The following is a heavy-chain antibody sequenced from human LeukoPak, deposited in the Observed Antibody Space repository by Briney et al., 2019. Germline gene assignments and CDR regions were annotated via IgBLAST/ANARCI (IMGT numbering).Heavy chain of an antibody. Sequence: PSETLSLTCTVSGGSISSYYWSWIRQPPGKGLEWIGYIYYSGSTNYNPSLKSRVTISVDTSKNQFSLKLSSVTAADTAVYYCARDRWQTGSYTEIYYFDYWGQGTLVIVSS. CDR2: IYYSGST. CDR1: GGSISSYY. D-gene: IGHD1-26*01. CDR3: ARDRWQTGSYTEIYYFDY. J-gene: IGHJ4*02. V-gene: IGHV4-59*12.